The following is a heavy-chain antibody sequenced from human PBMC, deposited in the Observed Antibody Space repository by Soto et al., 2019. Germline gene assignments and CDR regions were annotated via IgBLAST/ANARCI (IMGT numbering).Heavy chain of an antibody. V-gene: IGHV1-8*01. CDR3: AVGWAARLYYYYGMDV. Sequence: GASVKVSCKASGYTFTSYDINWVRQATGQGLEWMGWMNPNSGNTGYAQKFQGRVTMTRNTSISTAYMELSSLRSEDTAVYYCAVGWAARLYYYYGMDVWGQGTTVTVSS. D-gene: IGHD6-6*01. CDR2: MNPNSGNT. CDR1: GYTFTSYD. J-gene: IGHJ6*02.